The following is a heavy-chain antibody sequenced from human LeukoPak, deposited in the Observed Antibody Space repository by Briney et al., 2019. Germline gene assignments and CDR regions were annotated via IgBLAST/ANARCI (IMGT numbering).Heavy chain of an antibody. D-gene: IGHD3-22*01. Sequence: GGSLRLSCAASGFIVSSNYMSWVRRAPGKGLEWVSVIYSGGTTYYADSVKGRFTISRDHSSNTLYLQMDSLRADDTALYYCAKDLGNYFDTSGYDYWGQGTLVTVSS. V-gene: IGHV3-53*01. J-gene: IGHJ4*02. CDR1: GFIVSSNY. CDR3: AKDLGNYFDTSGYDY. CDR2: IYSGGTT.